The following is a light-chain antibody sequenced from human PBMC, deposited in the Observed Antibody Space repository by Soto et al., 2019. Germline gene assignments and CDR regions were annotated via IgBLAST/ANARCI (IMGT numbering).Light chain of an antibody. J-gene: IGKJ4*01. Sequence: DIQMSQSPSSLSASIGDRITITCRASQSISTYLNWYQQKPGKAPRLLIYGASTLQNGVPSRFIGSGSATDYTLPINSLQPEDVATYYCQQSFITPPHTFGGGTTVEMK. CDR2: GAS. V-gene: IGKV1-39*01. CDR3: QQSFITPPHT. CDR1: QSISTY.